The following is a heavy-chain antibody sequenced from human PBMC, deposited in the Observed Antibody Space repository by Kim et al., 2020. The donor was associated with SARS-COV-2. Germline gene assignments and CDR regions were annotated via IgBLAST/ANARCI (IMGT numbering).Heavy chain of an antibody. CDR3: AKDQLDYGDYNYGMDV. Sequence: GGSLRLSCAASGFTFSTYAMNWVRQAPGKGLEWLSTVSGGGGSTYYADSVKGRFTVSRDNSKNTLFLQMSILRVEDTAMYYCAKDQLDYGDYNYGMDVWGQGTTVTVSS. CDR1: GFTFSTYA. D-gene: IGHD4-17*01. V-gene: IGHV3-23*01. J-gene: IGHJ6*02. CDR2: VSGGGGST.